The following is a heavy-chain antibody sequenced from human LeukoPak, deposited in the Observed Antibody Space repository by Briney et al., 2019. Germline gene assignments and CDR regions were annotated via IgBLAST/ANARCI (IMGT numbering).Heavy chain of an antibody. Sequence: SETLSLTCTVSGDSISSSSFYWGWIRQPPGKGLEWTGSIYFSGSSYSNPSLKSRLTISVDTSKNQFSLKLTSVTAADTAVYYCARLSYDSSGYYFYPSSPPYWYFDLWGRGTLVTVSS. CDR1: GDSISSSSFY. J-gene: IGHJ2*01. CDR2: IYFSGSS. V-gene: IGHV4-39*01. D-gene: IGHD3-22*01. CDR3: ARLSYDSSGYYFYPSSPPYWYFDL.